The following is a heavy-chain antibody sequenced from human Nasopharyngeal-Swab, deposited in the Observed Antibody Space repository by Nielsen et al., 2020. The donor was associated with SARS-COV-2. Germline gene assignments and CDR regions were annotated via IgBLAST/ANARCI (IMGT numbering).Heavy chain of an antibody. Sequence: SETLSLTCTVSGGSVSSGSYYWSWLRQPPGKGLEWIGYIYYSGSTNYNPSLKSRVTISADTSKNQFSLKLSSVTAADRAVYYCARDPLVPAASDAFDIWGQGTMVTVSS. CDR2: IYYSGST. CDR3: ARDPLVPAASDAFDI. D-gene: IGHD2-2*01. CDR1: GGSVSSGSYY. J-gene: IGHJ3*02. V-gene: IGHV4-61*01.